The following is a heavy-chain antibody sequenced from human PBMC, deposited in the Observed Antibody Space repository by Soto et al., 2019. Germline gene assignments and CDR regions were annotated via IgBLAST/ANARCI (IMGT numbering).Heavy chain of an antibody. J-gene: IGHJ5*02. Sequence: QVQLVESGGGVVQPGRSLRLSCAASGFTFSSYAMHWVRLAPGKGLEWVAVISYDGSNKYYADSVKGRFTISRDNSKNTLYLQMNSLRAEDTAVYYCARLSIAAARDPNWFDPWGQGTLVTVSS. CDR2: ISYDGSNK. D-gene: IGHD6-13*01. CDR3: ARLSIAAARDPNWFDP. CDR1: GFTFSSYA. V-gene: IGHV3-30-3*01.